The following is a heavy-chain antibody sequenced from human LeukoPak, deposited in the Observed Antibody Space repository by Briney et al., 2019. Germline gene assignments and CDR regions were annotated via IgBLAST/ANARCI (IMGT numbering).Heavy chain of an antibody. Sequence: PSETLSLTCAVSGVPVDDYYWSWIRQSPEKGLEWIGEVSPGGYTTYNPSLKSRVIISEDTSENQLSLRVTSATAADTALYYCARIRCGRGQDRWYNNWAQGSLVTVSS. J-gene: IGHJ4*01. CDR1: GVPVDDYY. CDR3: ARIRCGRGQDRWYNN. CDR2: VSPGGYT. D-gene: IGHD2-21*01. V-gene: IGHV4-34*01.